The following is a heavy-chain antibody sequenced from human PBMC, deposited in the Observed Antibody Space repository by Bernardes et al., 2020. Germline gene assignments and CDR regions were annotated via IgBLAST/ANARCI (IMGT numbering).Heavy chain of an antibody. CDR2: ISWNSGSI. D-gene: IGHD6-6*01. CDR3: AKAASIAAQSDY. J-gene: IGHJ4*02. Sequence: GGSLRLSCAASGFTFDDYAMHWVRQAPGKGLEWVSGISWNSGSIGYADSVKGRFTISRDNAKNSLYLQMNSLRAEDTALYYCAKAASIAAQSDYWGQGTLVTVSS. CDR1: GFTFDDYA. V-gene: IGHV3-9*01.